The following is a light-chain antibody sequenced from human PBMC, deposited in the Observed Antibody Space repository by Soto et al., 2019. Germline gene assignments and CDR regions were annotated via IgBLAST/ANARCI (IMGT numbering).Light chain of an antibody. CDR2: DVS. Sequence: QSALTQPASVSGSPGQSITISCPGTSSDVGGYNYVSWYQQHPGKAPKLMIYDVSNRPSGVSNRFSGSKSGNTASLTISGLQAEDEADYYCSSYTSSSTLFYVFGTGTKVTV. CDR1: SSDVGGYNY. V-gene: IGLV2-14*01. J-gene: IGLJ1*01. CDR3: SSYTSSSTLFYV.